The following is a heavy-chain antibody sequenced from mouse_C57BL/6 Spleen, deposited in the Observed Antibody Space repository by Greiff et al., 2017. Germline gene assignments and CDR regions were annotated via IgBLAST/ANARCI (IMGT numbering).Heavy chain of an antibody. CDR3: ARREGAYWYFDV. CDR1: GYSITSGYY. CDR2: ISYDGSN. J-gene: IGHJ1*03. Sequence: EVQLQQSGPGLVKPSQSLSLTCSVTGYSITSGYYWNWIRQFPGNKLEWMGYISYDGSNNYNPSLKNRISITRDTSKNQFFLKLNSVTTEDTATYYCARREGAYWYFDVWGTGTTVTVSS. V-gene: IGHV3-6*01.